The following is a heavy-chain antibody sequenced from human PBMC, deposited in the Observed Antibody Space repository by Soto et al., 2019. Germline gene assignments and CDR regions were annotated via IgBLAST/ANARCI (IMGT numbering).Heavy chain of an antibody. CDR3: ARGPIKGEYCSGGSCRDTHYHRTYYYYMDV. D-gene: IGHD2-15*01. CDR1: GGSISSYY. CDR2: IYYSGST. J-gene: IGHJ6*03. Sequence: KQSQTLSLTCTVSGGSISSYYWSWIRQPPGKGLEWIGYIYYSGSTNYNPSLKSRVTISVDTSKNQFSLKLSSVTAADTAVYYCARGPIKGEYCSGGSCRDTHYHRTYYYYMDVWGKGTTVTVSS. V-gene: IGHV4-59*01.